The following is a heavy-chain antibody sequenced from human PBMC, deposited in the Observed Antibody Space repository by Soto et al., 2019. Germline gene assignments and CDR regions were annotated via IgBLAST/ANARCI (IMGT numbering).Heavy chain of an antibody. D-gene: IGHD7-27*01. J-gene: IGHJ5*01. CDR2: IYKSSTT. CDR1: GDSISNLDYF. CDR3: ARGRYCLTGRCFPNWFDS. Sequence: SETLSLTCSVSGDSISNLDYFWAWIRQPPGQALEYIGYIYKSSTTYYNPSFESRVAISVDTSKSQFSLNVTSVTAAAAAVYFCARGRYCLTGRCFPNWFDSWGQGALVTVSS. V-gene: IGHV4-30-4*01.